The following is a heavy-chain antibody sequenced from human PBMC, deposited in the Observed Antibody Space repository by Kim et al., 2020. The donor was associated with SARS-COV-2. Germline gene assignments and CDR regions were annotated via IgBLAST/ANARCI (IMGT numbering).Heavy chain of an antibody. CDR3: ARASSQLYYFDYSRSSPLDF. J-gene: IGHJ4*02. CDR2: TYRGGST. D-gene: IGHD3-22*01. CDR1: GFIVTDNY. Sequence: GGSLRLSCAASGFIVTDNYMSWVRQAPGKGLEWVSVTYRGGSTDYAESVEGRFTVSTDNFKNKLILHMSSLRGEDTGVYYCARASSQLYYFDYSRSSPLDFGGQGTVVTVSS. V-gene: IGHV3-53*01.